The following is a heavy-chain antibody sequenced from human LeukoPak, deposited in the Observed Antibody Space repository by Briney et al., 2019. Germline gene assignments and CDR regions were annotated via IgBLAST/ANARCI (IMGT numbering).Heavy chain of an antibody. D-gene: IGHD1-14*01. J-gene: IGHJ4*02. CDR2: INSRSSSI. CDR3: AREPNFDDHAFDY. V-gene: IGHV3-48*01. Sequence: GGSLRLSCAASGFTFSSYSMNWVRQAPGTGLEWVSYINSRSSSIDYAGSVKGRFTISRDNAKNSLYLQINSLRAEDTAIYYCAREPNFDDHAFDYWGQGTLVTVSS. CDR1: GFTFSSYS.